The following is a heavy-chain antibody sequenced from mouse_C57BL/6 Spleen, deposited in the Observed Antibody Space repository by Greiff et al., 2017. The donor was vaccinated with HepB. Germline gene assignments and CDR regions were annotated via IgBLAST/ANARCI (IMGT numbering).Heavy chain of an antibody. CDR2: INPNYGTT. CDR3: AREDGVVAPTAFDY. Sequence: VHVKQSGPELVKPGASVKISCKASGYSFTDYNMNWVKQSNGKSLEWIGVINPNYGTTSYNQKFKGKATLTVDQSSSTAYMQLNSLTSEDSAVYYCAREDGVVAPTAFDYWGQGTTLTVSS. D-gene: IGHD1-1*01. J-gene: IGHJ2*01. CDR1: GYSFTDYN. V-gene: IGHV1-39*01.